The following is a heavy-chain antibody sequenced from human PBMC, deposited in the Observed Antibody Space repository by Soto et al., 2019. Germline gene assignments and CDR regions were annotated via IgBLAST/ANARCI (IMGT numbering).Heavy chain of an antibody. D-gene: IGHD2-15*01. CDR3: ARGQGVVVVAASINWFDP. CDR2: INHSGST. J-gene: IGHJ5*02. Sequence: QVQLQQWGAGLLKPSETLSLTCAVYGGSFSGYYWSWIRQPPGKGLEWIGEINHSGSTNYNPSLNSRVTISVDTSKNQFSGKLSSVTAADTAVYYCARGQGVVVVAASINWFDPWGQGTLVTVSS. V-gene: IGHV4-34*01. CDR1: GGSFSGYY.